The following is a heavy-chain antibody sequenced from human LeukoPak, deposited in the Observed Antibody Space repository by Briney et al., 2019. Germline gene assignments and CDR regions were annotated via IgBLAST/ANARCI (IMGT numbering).Heavy chain of an antibody. CDR2: MNPNSGNT. Sequence: ASVKVSCKASGYTFTSYDINWVRQATGQGLEWMGWMNPNSGNTGYAQKFQGRITMTRNTSISTAYMELSSLRSEDTAVYYCAIAAAGTFLNWFDPWGQGTLVTVSS. J-gene: IGHJ5*02. CDR1: GYTFTSYD. V-gene: IGHV1-8*01. CDR3: AIAAAGTFLNWFDP. D-gene: IGHD6-13*01.